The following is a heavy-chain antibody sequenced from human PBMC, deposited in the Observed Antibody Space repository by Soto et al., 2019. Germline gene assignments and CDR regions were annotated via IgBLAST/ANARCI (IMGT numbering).Heavy chain of an antibody. Sequence: SLTCTVAGGSTSSDNYWSWIRQPPGKGLEWIGHIYYSGNTDYNPSLKSRLAISIDTSKNQFSLKLSSVTAADTAVYFCAIEGGESSDGLYYFDSWGQGSLVTVSS. D-gene: IGHD3-16*01. V-gene: IGHV4-30-4*01. CDR1: GGSTSSDNY. J-gene: IGHJ4*02. CDR2: IYYSGNT. CDR3: AIEGGESSDGLYYFDS.